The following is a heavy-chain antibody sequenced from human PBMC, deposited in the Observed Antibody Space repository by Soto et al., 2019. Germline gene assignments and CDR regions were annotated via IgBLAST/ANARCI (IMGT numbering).Heavy chain of an antibody. CDR3: AKDRVYSSGWYPDAFDI. D-gene: IGHD6-19*01. CDR2: ISYDGSNK. Sequence: QVQLVESGGGVIQPGRSRRLSCAASGFTFSSYGMHWVRQAPGKGLERVAVISYDGSNKYYADSVKGRFTISRDNSKNTLYLQINSLRAENTAVYYCAKDRVYSSGWYPDAFDIWGQGTMVTVYS. CDR1: GFTFSSYG. J-gene: IGHJ3*02. V-gene: IGHV3-30*18.